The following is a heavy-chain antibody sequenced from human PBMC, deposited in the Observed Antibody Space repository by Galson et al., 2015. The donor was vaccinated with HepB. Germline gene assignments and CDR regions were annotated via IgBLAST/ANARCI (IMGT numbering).Heavy chain of an antibody. V-gene: IGHV3-9*01. J-gene: IGHJ4*02. CDR3: AKDREILTAYNSFDH. D-gene: IGHD3-9*01. Sequence: SLRLSCAASGFSFDDYAMHWVRHVPGKGLEWVSGINWNSGGVDYADAVKGRFTISRDNAKKSLFLQMNSLTGDDTAVYYCAKDREILTAYNSFDHWGQGALVTVSS. CDR1: GFSFDDYA. CDR2: INWNSGGV.